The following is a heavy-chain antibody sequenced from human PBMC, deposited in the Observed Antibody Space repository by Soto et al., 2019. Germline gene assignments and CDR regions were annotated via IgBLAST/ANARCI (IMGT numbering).Heavy chain of an antibody. J-gene: IGHJ3*02. V-gene: IGHV2-5*02. Sequence: QITLKESGPTLVKPTQTLTLTCTFSGFSLSSNGVGVGWIRQPPGKALEWLALIFWDDDKRYSPSLKSRLTITKDNAKNQVLLTMPDMDPVDTAAYYCAHECNSYDDFRRGFQIKATLSGVFDIWGQATMVTMTS. CDR2: IFWDDDK. CDR3: AHECNSYDDFRRGFQIKATLSGVFDI. CDR1: GFSLSSNGVG. D-gene: IGHD3-3*01.